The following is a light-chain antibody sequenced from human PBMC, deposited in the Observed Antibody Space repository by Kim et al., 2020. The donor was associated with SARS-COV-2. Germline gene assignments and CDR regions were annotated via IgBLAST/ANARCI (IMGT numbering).Light chain of an antibody. J-gene: IGLJ3*02. CDR2: AVS. V-gene: IGLV2-14*01. CDR3: SSFITSSAWV. Sequence: QSALTQPASVSGSPGQSITISCAGTSNDIGAYNYVSWYQQHPGKAPKLVIYAVSKRPSGVSDRFSGSKSGNTASLTISVLQAEDKADYYCSSFITSSAWVFGGGTQLTVL. CDR1: SNDIGAYNY.